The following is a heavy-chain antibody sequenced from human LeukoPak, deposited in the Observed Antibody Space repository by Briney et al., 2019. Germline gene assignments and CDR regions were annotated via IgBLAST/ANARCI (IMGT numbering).Heavy chain of an antibody. Sequence: GASLKISCKGSGSFFTSHWIGWVRPLPGKGLEWMGIIYPGGSDTRYSPSFQGQVTISADKSITTAYLQWSSLQASDTAMYYCARQADYNVLTGYHKGHLDYWGRGTLVTVSS. D-gene: IGHD3-9*01. V-gene: IGHV5-51*01. J-gene: IGHJ4*02. CDR1: GSFFTSHW. CDR3: ARQADYNVLTGYHKGHLDY. CDR2: IYPGGSDT.